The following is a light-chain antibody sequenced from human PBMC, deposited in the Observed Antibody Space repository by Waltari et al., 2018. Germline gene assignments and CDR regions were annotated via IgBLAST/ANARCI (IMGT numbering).Light chain of an antibody. J-gene: IGLJ2*01. CDR1: GSNIGAGYD. Sequence: QSVLTQPPSVSGAPGQRVTISCTGGGSNIGAGYDVHWYRQLPGKAPELLIYGVNNRPSGVPDRFFGSLSGTSASLAITGLQAEDEADYSCQSYDTSLSVVFGGGTKLTV. CDR2: GVN. V-gene: IGLV1-40*01. CDR3: QSYDTSLSVV.